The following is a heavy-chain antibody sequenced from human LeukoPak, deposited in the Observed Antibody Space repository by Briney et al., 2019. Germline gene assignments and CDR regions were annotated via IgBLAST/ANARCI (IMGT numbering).Heavy chain of an antibody. CDR2: INHSGST. J-gene: IGHJ4*02. V-gene: IGHV4-34*01. Sequence: PSETLSLTCAVYGGSFSGYYWSWIRQPPGKGLEWIGEINHSGSTNYNPSLKSRVTISVDTSKNQFSLKLSSVTAADTAVYYCARDPTVTTRGHWGQGTLVTVSS. CDR1: GGSFSGYY. CDR3: ARDPTVTTRGH. D-gene: IGHD4-17*01.